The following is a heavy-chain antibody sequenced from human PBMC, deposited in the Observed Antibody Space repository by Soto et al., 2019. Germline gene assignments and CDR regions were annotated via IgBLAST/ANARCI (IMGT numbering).Heavy chain of an antibody. CDR3: AKGRTAMVYGTDY. J-gene: IGHJ4*02. Sequence: GSLRLSCAGSEFTFSSYAMAWARQVPGKGLEWVSTISGGSGDDTYYADSVKGRFTISRDNSKNTLYLQMNSLRAEDTAVYYCAKGRTAMVYGTDYWGQGTLVTVSS. D-gene: IGHD5-18*01. CDR1: EFTFSSYA. CDR2: ISGGSGDDT. V-gene: IGHV3-23*01.